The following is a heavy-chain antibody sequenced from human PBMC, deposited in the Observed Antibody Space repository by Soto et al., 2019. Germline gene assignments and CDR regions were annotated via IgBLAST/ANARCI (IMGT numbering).Heavy chain of an antibody. J-gene: IGHJ4*02. CDR3: ARGGVSTRTFDY. V-gene: IGHV5-51*01. Sequence: GESLKISCKGSGYNFAGYWIAWVRQMPGKGLELMGIIYPSDSDTGYRPSSQGQVTISADKSISSAYLQWSSLRASDTAMYYCARGGVSTRTFDYWGQGTPVTVSS. CDR1: GYNFAGYW. D-gene: IGHD3-3*01. CDR2: IYPSDSDT.